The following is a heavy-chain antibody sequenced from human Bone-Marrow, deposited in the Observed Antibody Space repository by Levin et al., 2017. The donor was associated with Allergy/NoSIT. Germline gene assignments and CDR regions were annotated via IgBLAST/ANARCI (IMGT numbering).Heavy chain of an antibody. V-gene: IGHV5-51*01. Sequence: RGESLKISCKASGYSFTSYWIGWVRQMPGKGLEWMGIISPDDSDTTYSPSFQGQVTVSVDMSIRTVYLQWSSLKASDTAMYYCGRGDYGSGIQFDYWGQGTLVTVSS. CDR1: GYSFTSYW. J-gene: IGHJ4*02. CDR3: GRGDYGSGIQFDY. D-gene: IGHD3-10*01. CDR2: ISPDDSDT.